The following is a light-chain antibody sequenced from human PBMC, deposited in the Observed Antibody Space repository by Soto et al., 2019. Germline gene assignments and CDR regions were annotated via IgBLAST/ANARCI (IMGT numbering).Light chain of an antibody. CDR1: QSISSN. Sequence: EIVMTQSPATLSVSPGERATLSCWASQSISSNLAWYQQKAGQAPRLLIYGASTRATGIPDRFSGSGSGTDFTLTISRLEPEDFAVYYCQQYDSSWTFGQGTKVDIK. V-gene: IGKV3-15*01. J-gene: IGKJ1*01. CDR3: QQYDSSWT. CDR2: GAS.